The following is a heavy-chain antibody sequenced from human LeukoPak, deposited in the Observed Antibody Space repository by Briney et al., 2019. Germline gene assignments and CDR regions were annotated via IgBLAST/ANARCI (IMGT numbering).Heavy chain of an antibody. Sequence: GGSLRLSCAASGFIFSSYSVNWVRQAPGKGLEWVSSISGGSNYIFYTDSVKGRFTISRDNSKNTLYLQMNSLRAEDTAVYYCAKGGSYYYDTSGYFGYWGQGTLVTVSS. CDR1: GFIFSSYS. V-gene: IGHV3-21*04. D-gene: IGHD3-22*01. CDR3: AKGGSYYYDTSGYFGY. CDR2: ISGGSNYI. J-gene: IGHJ4*02.